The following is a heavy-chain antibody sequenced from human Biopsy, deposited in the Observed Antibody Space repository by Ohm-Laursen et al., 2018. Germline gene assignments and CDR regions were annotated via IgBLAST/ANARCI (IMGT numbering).Heavy chain of an antibody. D-gene: IGHD2/OR15-2a*01. Sequence: ASVKVSCKPSGYTFTSYEINWVRQATGQGLEWMGWMNPDSGNTGYAQNFQGRVTMTRNTSISTAHMELRSLRSDDTAVYYCARVFCTSTTCYGLLDNWGQGTVVTVSS. CDR2: MNPDSGNT. CDR3: ARVFCTSTTCYGLLDN. V-gene: IGHV1-8*01. J-gene: IGHJ4*02. CDR1: GYTFTSYE.